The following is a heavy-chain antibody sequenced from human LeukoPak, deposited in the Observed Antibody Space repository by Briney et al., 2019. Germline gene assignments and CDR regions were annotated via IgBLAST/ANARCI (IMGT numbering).Heavy chain of an antibody. CDR1: GFAFSNYA. D-gene: IGHD3-10*01. CDR3: ANAVRSMVTGGGYFDS. Sequence: PGGSLRLSCAASGFAFSNYAMSWVRQAPGKGLEWVSSLSGGGDSRYYADSVMGRFTISRDNSKNTPYLQMNSLRAEDTAVYYCANAVRSMVTGGGYFDSWGQGTLVTVSS. V-gene: IGHV3-23*01. J-gene: IGHJ4*02. CDR2: LSGGGDSR.